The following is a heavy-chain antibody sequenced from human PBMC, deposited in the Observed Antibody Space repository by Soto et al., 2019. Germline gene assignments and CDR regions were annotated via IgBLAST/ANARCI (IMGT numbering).Heavy chain of an antibody. CDR3: ARGSVGPTTDFDY. D-gene: IGHD1-26*01. J-gene: IGHJ4*02. V-gene: IGHV1-2*04. Sequence: QVQLVQSGAEVKQPGASVKVSCKASGYTFTGFHIHWVRQAPGQGLEWMGWINPNGGGRNYAQKFQGWVXXTXDXXISTAYMELSRLKSDDTAVYYCARGSVGPTTDFDYWGQGTLVTVSS. CDR1: GYTFTGFH. CDR2: INPNGGGR.